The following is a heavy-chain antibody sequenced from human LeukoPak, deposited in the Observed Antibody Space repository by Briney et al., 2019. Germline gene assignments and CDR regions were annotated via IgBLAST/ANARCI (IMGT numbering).Heavy chain of an antibody. V-gene: IGHV1-2*02. J-gene: IGHJ4*02. CDR3: ARRRWFGENTGAYYFDY. CDR2: INPNSGGT. CDR1: GYTFTGYY. D-gene: IGHD3-10*01. Sequence: ASVKVSCKASGYTFTGYYMHWVRQAPGQGLEWMGWINPNSGGTNYAQKFQGRVTMTRDTSISTAYMELSRLRSDDTAVYYCARRRWFGENTGAYYFDYWGQGTLVTVSS.